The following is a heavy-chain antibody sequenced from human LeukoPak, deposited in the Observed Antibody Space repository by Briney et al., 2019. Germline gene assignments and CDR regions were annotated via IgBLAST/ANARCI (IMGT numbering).Heavy chain of an antibody. D-gene: IGHD6-13*01. V-gene: IGHV3-53*01. CDR3: ARAPRYSSSWSED. Sequence: PGGSLRLSCAASGFAVSSNYMSWVRQAPGKGLEWVSVIYSGGSTYYAGSVKGRFTISRDNSKNTLYLQMNSLRAEDTAVYYCARAPRYSSSWSEDWGQGTLVTVSS. J-gene: IGHJ4*02. CDR1: GFAVSSNY. CDR2: IYSGGST.